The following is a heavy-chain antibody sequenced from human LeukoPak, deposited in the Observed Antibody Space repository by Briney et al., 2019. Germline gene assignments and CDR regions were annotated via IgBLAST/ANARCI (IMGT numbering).Heavy chain of an antibody. CDR1: GYTFTSYD. D-gene: IGHD6-6*01. J-gene: IGHJ6*03. CDR3: ARGLAARKLSNYYYYYYMDV. Sequence: GASVKVSCKASGYTFTSYDINWVRQATGQGLEWMGWMNPNSGNTGYAQKFQGRVTMTRNTSISTAYMELSSLRSEDTAVYYCARGLAARKLSNYYYYYYMDVWGKGTTVTVSS. V-gene: IGHV1-8*01. CDR2: MNPNSGNT.